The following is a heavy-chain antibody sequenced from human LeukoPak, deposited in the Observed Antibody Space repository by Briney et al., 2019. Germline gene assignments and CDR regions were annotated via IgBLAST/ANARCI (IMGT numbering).Heavy chain of an antibody. CDR1: GFSISDYW. Sequence: GGSLRLSCAASGFSISDYWMNWVRLVPGKGLEWVANINEDGTIQKYVASVRGRFTISRNNAKNSLYLQMNSLGAEDTAVYYCASRESSMSRSHWGHGTLVTVSS. J-gene: IGHJ4*01. CDR2: INEDGTIQ. V-gene: IGHV3-7*01. CDR3: ASRESSMSRSH. D-gene: IGHD2/OR15-2a*01.